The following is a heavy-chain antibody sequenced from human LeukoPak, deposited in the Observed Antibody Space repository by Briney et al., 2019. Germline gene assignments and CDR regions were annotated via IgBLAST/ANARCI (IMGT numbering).Heavy chain of an antibody. D-gene: IGHD6-19*01. V-gene: IGHV3-23*01. CDR1: GFAFSSFA. J-gene: IGHJ6*03. CDR2: INGGGNTT. Sequence: QLGGSLRLSCASSGFAFSSFAMGWVRQSPGKGLEWLSTINGGGNTTFYADSVKGRFTISRDNSKNTLYLHMDSLRPDDTAIYYCTKELHVAVSVADYYYFYMDVWGRGTAVTVSS. CDR3: TKELHVAVSVADYYYFYMDV.